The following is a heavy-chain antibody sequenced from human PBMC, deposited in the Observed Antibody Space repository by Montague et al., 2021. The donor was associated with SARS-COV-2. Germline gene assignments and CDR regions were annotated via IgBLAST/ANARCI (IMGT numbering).Heavy chain of an antibody. Sequence: SETLSLTCTVSGGSISSGTYYWGWVRQPPGKGLEWIGTISYSGKTYYNPSLKSRVTISVDTSKNQFSLKVASVTAADTAVYYCVRRAQWQLSWFFDLWGRGTLVTVSS. V-gene: IGHV4-39*01. CDR2: ISYSGKT. J-gene: IGHJ2*01. CDR3: VRRAQWQLSWFFDL. D-gene: IGHD6-19*01. CDR1: GGSISSGTYY.